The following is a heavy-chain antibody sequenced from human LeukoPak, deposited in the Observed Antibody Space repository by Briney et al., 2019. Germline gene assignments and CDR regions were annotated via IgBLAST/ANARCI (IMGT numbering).Heavy chain of an antibody. CDR3: ARQAPYYYGSGSYRWFDP. CDR2: INHSGST. J-gene: IGHJ5*02. D-gene: IGHD3-10*01. Sequence: PSEALSLTCAVYGGSFSGYYWSWIRQPPGKGLEWIEEINHSGSTNYNPSLKSRVTISVDTSKNQFSLKLSSVTAADTAVYYCARQAPYYYGSGSYRWFDPWGQGTLVTVSS. V-gene: IGHV4-34*01. CDR1: GGSFSGYY.